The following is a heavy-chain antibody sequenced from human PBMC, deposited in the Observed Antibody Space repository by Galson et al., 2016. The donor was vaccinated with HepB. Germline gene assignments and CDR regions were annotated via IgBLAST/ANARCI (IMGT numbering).Heavy chain of an antibody. D-gene: IGHD6-6*01. J-gene: IGHJ6*02. CDR3: ARDRISIAARYYGMDV. V-gene: IGHV3-33*01. CDR2: IWYDGNTK. Sequence: SLRLSCAASGFTFSNYGMHWVRQAPGQGLEWVAVIWYDGNTKYYADSVKGRFTISRSNSKNTLYLQMNSLRVEGTAVYYCARDRISIAARYYGMDVWGQGTTVTVSS. CDR1: GFTFSNYG.